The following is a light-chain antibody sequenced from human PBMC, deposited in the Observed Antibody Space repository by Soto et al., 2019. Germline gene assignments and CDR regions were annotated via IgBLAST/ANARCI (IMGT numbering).Light chain of an antibody. J-gene: IGKJ3*01. CDR1: QSVSSRY. CDR2: GGS. V-gene: IGKV3-20*01. Sequence: EILLTQSPGTLSLSPGERATLACRASQSVSSRYLAWYQQKPGQAPRLLIYGGSSRATGIPDRFSGSGSGTDFTLNISRLEPEDFAVYFCQLYGSSPRFTFGPGTRVDIK. CDR3: QLYGSSPRFT.